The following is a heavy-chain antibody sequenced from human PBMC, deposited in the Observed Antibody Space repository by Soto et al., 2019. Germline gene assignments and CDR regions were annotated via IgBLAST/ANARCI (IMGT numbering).Heavy chain of an antibody. D-gene: IGHD3-22*01. Sequence: SVKVSCKASGYSFTRYNIQWVRQAPGQGLEWMGGIIPIFGTANYAQKFQGRVTITADKSTSTAYMELSSLRSEDTAVYYCASRAGYYDSSGYYYGYWGQGTLVTVSS. J-gene: IGHJ4*02. V-gene: IGHV1-69*06. CDR2: IIPIFGTA. CDR1: GYSFTRYN. CDR3: ASRAGYYDSSGYYYGY.